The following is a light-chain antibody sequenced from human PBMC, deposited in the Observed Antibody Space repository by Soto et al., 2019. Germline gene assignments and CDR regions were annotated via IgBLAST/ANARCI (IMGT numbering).Light chain of an antibody. J-gene: IGKJ4*02. CDR3: QQYKNWPPLT. CDR1: KSGATN. CDR2: GAS. V-gene: IGKV3-15*01. Sequence: EIVMTQSPDTLSVSPGERATLSSRASKSGATNLAWYQQKPGQAPRLLIYGASTRATGIPARFSGSGSGTEFTLTISSLQSEDLAVYYCQQYKNWPPLTVGGGTKVEIK.